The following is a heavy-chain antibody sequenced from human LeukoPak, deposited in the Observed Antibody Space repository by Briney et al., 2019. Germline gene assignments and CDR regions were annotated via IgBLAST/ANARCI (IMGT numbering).Heavy chain of an antibody. CDR2: IYYSGST. D-gene: IGHD3-22*01. CDR3: ARGDMYYYDSSGYQPDAFDI. J-gene: IGHJ3*02. V-gene: IGHV4-31*03. Sequence: SETLSLTCTVSGGSISSGGYYWSWIRQHPGKGLGWIGYIYYSGSTYYNPSLKSRVTISVDTSKNQFSLKLSSVTAADTAVYYCARGDMYYYDSSGYQPDAFDIWGQGTMVTVSS. CDR1: GGSISSGGYY.